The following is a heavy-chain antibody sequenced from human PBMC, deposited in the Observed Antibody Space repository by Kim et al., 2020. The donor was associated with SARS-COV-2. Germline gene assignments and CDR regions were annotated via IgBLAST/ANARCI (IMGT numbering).Heavy chain of an antibody. V-gene: IGHV3-15*01. CDR2: VKSQRFGGAT. D-gene: IGHD3-22*01. CDR1: GFTLSHAW. J-gene: IGHJ4*02. Sequence: GGSLRLSCRISGFTLSHAWMSWVRQAPGKGLEWAARVKSQRFGGATHYAAPVKGRFTISGDDSKDMLYLKMNSLKSEDSGVYYCVVVKLGERQFVDWVQGTPVTVST. CDR3: VVVKLGERQFVD.